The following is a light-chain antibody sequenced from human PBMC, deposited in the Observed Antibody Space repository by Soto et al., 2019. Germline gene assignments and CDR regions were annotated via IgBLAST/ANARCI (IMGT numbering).Light chain of an antibody. CDR3: AVWDDSLNGYV. V-gene: IGLV1-44*01. J-gene: IGLJ1*01. CDR2: SNN. CDR1: SSNIGSNT. Sequence: QSVLTQPPSASGTPGQRVNISCSGSSSNIGSNTVNWYQHLPRAAPKLLIQSNNQRPSGVPDRFSGSQSGTSASLAISGLQSEDEADYYCAVWDDSLNGYVFGTGTKLTVL.